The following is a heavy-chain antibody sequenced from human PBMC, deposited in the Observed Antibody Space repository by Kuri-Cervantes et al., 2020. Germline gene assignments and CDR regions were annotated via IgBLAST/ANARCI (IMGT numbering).Heavy chain of an antibody. V-gene: IGHV3-74*01. CDR3: ARVKWEYSSGWHLDY. Sequence: GGSLRLSCVGTGFALSDHWMHWVRQAPGKGLVWVSVTSKDGVIEKYADSVKGRFTISRDNAKNSLYLQMNSLRAEDTAVCYCARVKWEYSSGWHLDYWGQGTLVTVSS. CDR2: TSKDGVIE. D-gene: IGHD6-19*01. CDR1: GFALSDHW. J-gene: IGHJ4*02.